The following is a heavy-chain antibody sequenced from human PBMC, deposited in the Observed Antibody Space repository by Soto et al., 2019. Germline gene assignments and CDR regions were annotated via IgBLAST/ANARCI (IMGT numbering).Heavy chain of an antibody. Sequence: QVQLQQWGAGLLKPSETLSLTCAVYGGSFSGYYWSWIRQPPGKGLEWIGEINHSGSTNYNPSLKSRVTISVDTSKNQFSLKLSSVTVADTAVYYCARVSGIYYYGMDVWGQGTTVTVSS. CDR3: ARVSGIYYYGMDV. V-gene: IGHV4-34*01. J-gene: IGHJ6*02. CDR1: GGSFSGYY. CDR2: INHSGST. D-gene: IGHD3-10*01.